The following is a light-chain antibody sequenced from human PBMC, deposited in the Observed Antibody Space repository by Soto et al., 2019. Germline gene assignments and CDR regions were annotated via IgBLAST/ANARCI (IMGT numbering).Light chain of an antibody. CDR2: AAS. J-gene: IGKJ1*01. Sequence: EVVLTQSPGTLSLSPGGRATLSCRASQSVSSNYLAWYQQKLGQAPRLLIFAASSRATGIPDRFSGSGSGTDFTRTIGRLEPEDFAVYYGQQYGGLPRTFGQGTKVEI. V-gene: IGKV3-20*01. CDR3: QQYGGLPRT. CDR1: QSVSSNY.